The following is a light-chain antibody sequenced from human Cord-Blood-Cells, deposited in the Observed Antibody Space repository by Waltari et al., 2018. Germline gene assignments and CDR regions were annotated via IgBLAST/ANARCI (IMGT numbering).Light chain of an antibody. J-gene: IGKJ2*03. CDR1: QRVSSN. V-gene: IGKV3-15*01. CDR3: QQYNNWRYS. CDR2: GAS. Sequence: EIVMTQSPATLSVSPGKRSTLSCRASQRVSSNLAWYQQKPGQAPRLLIYGASTRATGIPARFSGSGSGTEFTLTISSLQSEDFAVYYCQQYNNWRYSFGQGTKLEIK.